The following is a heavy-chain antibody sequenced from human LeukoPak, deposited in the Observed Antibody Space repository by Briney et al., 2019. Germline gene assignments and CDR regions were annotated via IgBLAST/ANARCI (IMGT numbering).Heavy chain of an antibody. J-gene: IGHJ4*02. CDR3: ARGPPNWGYDY. Sequence: PRASVKVSCKASGYTFTSYDFNWVRQATGQRPEWMGWMSPNSGDTGYVQKFQDRVTMTRNTSISTAYMELSSLRSDDTAEYYCARGPPNWGYDYWGPGTLVTVSS. V-gene: IGHV1-8*01. CDR2: MSPNSGDT. D-gene: IGHD7-27*01. CDR1: GYTFTSYD.